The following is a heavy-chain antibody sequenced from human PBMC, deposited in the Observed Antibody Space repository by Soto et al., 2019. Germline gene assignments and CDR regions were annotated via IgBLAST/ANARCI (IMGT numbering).Heavy chain of an antibody. CDR3: ARENAGYCSGGSCYPGGWCDP. CDR2: IIPIFGTA. V-gene: IGHV1-69*01. D-gene: IGHD2-15*01. Sequence: QVQLVQSGAEVKKPGSSVKVSCKASGGTFSSCAISWVRQAPGQGLEWIGGIIPIFGTANYAQKFQGRVMITADESTSTAYMELSSLRSEDTAVYYWARENAGYCSGGSCYPGGWCDPWGQGTLVTVAS. CDR1: GGTFSSCA. J-gene: IGHJ5*02.